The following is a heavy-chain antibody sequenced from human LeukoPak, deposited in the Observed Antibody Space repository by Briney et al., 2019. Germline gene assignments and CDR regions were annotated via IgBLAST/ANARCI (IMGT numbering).Heavy chain of an antibody. CDR2: IRDSGGTT. J-gene: IGHJ4*02. D-gene: IGHD1-26*01. V-gene: IGHV3-23*01. CDR1: RFTFSGFA. Sequence: PGGSLRLSCVASRFTFSGFAMSWVRQAPGKGLEWVSTIRDSGGTTYYVDSVKGRFTISRDNSKNTLYLQMNSLRAEDTAIYYCAKTMGAIDHDYWGQGTLVTVSS. CDR3: AKTMGAIDHDY.